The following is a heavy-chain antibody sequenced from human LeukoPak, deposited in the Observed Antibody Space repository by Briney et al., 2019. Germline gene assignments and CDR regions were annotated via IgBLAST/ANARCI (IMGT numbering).Heavy chain of an antibody. D-gene: IGHD2-21*01. Sequence: GASVKVSCKASGYTFTSYYMHWVRQAPGQGLEWMGIINPSGGSTSYAQKFQGRVTMTRDMSTGTVYMELSSLRSEDTAVYYCARDSCCGGASNYYYYYMDVWGKGTTVTVSS. CDR1: GYTFTSYY. V-gene: IGHV1-46*01. CDR2: INPSGGST. CDR3: ARDSCCGGASNYYYYYMDV. J-gene: IGHJ6*03.